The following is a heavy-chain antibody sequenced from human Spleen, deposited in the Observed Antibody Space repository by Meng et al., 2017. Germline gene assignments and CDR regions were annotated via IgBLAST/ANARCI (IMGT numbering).Heavy chain of an antibody. Sequence: GESLKISCAAPGFTFSDYYMSWVRQAPGKGLEWVSAISGSGGSTYYAASVKGRFTISRDNPKNTLYLQMNSLRAEDAAVYYCARVVPAANFDYWGQGTLVTVSS. D-gene: IGHD2-2*01. CDR2: ISGSGGST. J-gene: IGHJ4*02. CDR3: ARVVPAANFDY. V-gene: IGHV3-23*01. CDR1: GFTFSDYY.